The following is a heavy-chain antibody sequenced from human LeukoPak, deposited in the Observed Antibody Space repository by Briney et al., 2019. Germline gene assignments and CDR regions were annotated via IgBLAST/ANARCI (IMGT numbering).Heavy chain of an antibody. CDR2: IKQDGSEK. Sequence: PGGSLRLSCAASGFTFSSYWMSWVRQAPGKGLEWVANIKQDGSEKYYVDSVKGRFTISRDNAKNSLYLQMNSLRAEDTAVYYCARGKEYSYGYSFDYWGQGTLVTVSS. J-gene: IGHJ4*02. D-gene: IGHD5-18*01. V-gene: IGHV3-7*04. CDR1: GFTFSSYW. CDR3: ARGKEYSYGYSFDY.